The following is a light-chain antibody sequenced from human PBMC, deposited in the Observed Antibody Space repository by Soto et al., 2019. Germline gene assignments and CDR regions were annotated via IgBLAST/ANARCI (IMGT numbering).Light chain of an antibody. J-gene: IGKJ1*01. CDR1: QSIGSW. Sequence: DTQMTQSPSTLSASVGDRVTITCRASQSIGSWLAWYQQKPGKAPKLLIYKTSILENGVPSRFSGSGSGTEFTLSIDSLQPDDFATYYCQQYHTSSITFGQGTKVDIK. CDR3: QQYHTSSIT. V-gene: IGKV1-5*03. CDR2: KTS.